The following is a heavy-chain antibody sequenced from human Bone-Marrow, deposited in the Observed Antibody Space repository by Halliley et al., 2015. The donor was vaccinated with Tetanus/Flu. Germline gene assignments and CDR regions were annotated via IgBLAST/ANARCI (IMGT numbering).Heavy chain of an antibody. CDR1: GYSFTTNW. CDR3: ARLRGVSYFDY. Sequence: EVQLVQSGAEVKKPGESLRISCKASGYSFTTNWITWVRQMPGKGLEWMGRIDPSDSYTNYSPSFQGHVTVSVDKSISTAYLQWSSLRASDTAIYYCARLRGVSYFDYWGQGTLVTVSS. CDR2: IDPSDSYT. J-gene: IGHJ4*02. V-gene: IGHV5-10-1*01. D-gene: IGHD2-8*01.